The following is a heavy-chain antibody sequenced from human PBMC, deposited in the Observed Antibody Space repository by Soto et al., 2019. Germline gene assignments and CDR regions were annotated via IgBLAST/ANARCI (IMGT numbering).Heavy chain of an antibody. J-gene: IGHJ3*02. D-gene: IGHD3-22*01. CDR2: ISAYNGNT. V-gene: IGHV1-18*01. Sequence: AASVKVSFKASGYTFTSYGISWVRQAPGQGLEWMGWISAYNGNTNYAQKLQGRVTMTTDTSTSTAYMELRSLRSDDTAVYYCARGLDYDSSGYNDAFDIWGQGTMVTVSS. CDR3: ARGLDYDSSGYNDAFDI. CDR1: GYTFTSYG.